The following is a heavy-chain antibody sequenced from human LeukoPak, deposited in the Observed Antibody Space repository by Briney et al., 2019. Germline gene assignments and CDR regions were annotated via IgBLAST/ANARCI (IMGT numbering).Heavy chain of an antibody. CDR2: ISSSSSSI. V-gene: IGHV3-21*01. Sequence: GGSLRLSCAASGFTLSSYSVNWVRQAPGKGLEWVSSISSSSSSIYYADSVKGRFTISRDNAKNSLYLQMNSLRAEDTAVYYCARASGDIVETATMGSYWGQGTLVTVSS. CDR3: ARASGDIVETATMGSY. J-gene: IGHJ4*02. CDR1: GFTLSSYS. D-gene: IGHD5-18*01.